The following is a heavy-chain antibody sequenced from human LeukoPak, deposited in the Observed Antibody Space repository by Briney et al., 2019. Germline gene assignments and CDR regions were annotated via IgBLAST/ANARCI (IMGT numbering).Heavy chain of an antibody. Sequence: GGSLRLSCAASGFTFSSYGMHWVRQAPGKGLEWVAVISYDGSNKYYADSVKGRFTISRDNSKNTLYLQMNSLKPEDTAVYYCASALNEDYSSHWGRGTLVTVSS. CDR1: GFTFSSYG. D-gene: IGHD3-10*01. V-gene: IGHV3-30*03. CDR2: ISYDGSNK. J-gene: IGHJ1*01. CDR3: ASALNEDYSSH.